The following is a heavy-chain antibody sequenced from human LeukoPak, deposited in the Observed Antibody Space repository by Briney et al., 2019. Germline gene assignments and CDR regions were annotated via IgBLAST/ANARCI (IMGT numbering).Heavy chain of an antibody. J-gene: IGHJ4*02. Sequence: PGGSLRLSCAASGFTFSSYWMHWVRQAPGKGLVWVSRINIDGSSTSNVDSVKGRFTISRDNAKNTMFLQMNNLRAEDTVVYYCARGNYDSWRCFSFIEYLGQGTLVTVSS. D-gene: IGHD3-3*01. CDR3: ARGNYDSWRCFSFIEY. CDR1: GFTFSSYW. CDR2: INIDGSST. V-gene: IGHV3-74*01.